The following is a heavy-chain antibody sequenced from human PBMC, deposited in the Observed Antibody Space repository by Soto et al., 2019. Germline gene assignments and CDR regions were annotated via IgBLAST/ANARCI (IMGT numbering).Heavy chain of an antibody. CDR2: IYYSGSP. CDR3: AKHNTGITVAGYVSFDR. D-gene: IGHD6-19*01. J-gene: IGHJ4*02. V-gene: IGHV4-39*01. CDR1: GASISSTNYY. Sequence: QLQLQESGPGLVKPSETLSLTCTVSGASISSTNYYWDWLRQSPGEGLEWIGGIYYSGSPYSSPSLKSRVTISVDTSKNQFSLRLTSVTAADTALYYCAKHNTGITVAGYVSFDRWGQGTLVTVSS.